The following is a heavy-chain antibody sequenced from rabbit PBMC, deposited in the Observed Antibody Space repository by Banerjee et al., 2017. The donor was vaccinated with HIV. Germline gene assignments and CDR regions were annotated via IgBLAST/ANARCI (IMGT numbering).Heavy chain of an antibody. CDR1: GFSLSSYY. J-gene: IGHJ4*01. Sequence: QSVEESGGGLVQPGGSLKLSCKASGFSLSSYYMSWVRQAPGKGLEWIGYIDPVFGSTYYASWVNGRFTISSHNAQNTLYLQLNSLTAADTATYFCARELYYTYGYDGYSSANFWGPGTLAPS. D-gene: IGHD6-1*01. CDR2: IDPVFGST. V-gene: IGHV1S7*01. CDR3: ARELYYTYGYDGYSSANF.